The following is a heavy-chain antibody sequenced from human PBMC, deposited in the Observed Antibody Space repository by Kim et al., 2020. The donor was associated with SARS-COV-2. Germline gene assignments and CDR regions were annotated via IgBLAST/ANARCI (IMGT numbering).Heavy chain of an antibody. J-gene: IGHJ3*02. Sequence: SETLSLTCTVSGGSISSSSYYWGWIRQPPGKGLEWIGSIYYSGSTYYNPSLKSRVTISVDTSKNQFSLKLSSVTAADTAVYYCARLGGIAVAEPDAFDIWGQGTMVTVSS. CDR1: GGSISSSSYY. D-gene: IGHD6-19*01. CDR2: IYYSGST. CDR3: ARLGGIAVAEPDAFDI. V-gene: IGHV4-39*01.